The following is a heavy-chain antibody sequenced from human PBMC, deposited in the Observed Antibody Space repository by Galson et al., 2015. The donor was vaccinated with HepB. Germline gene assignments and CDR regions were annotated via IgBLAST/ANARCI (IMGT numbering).Heavy chain of an antibody. CDR3: ARVPGYSSSWYEFYFDS. J-gene: IGHJ4*02. V-gene: IGHV3-20*04. CDR2: INWNGGST. Sequence: SLRLSCAASGFTFDDYGMSWVRQAPGKGLEWVSGINWNGGSTGYGDSVKGRFTISRDNAKNSLYLQMNSLRAEDTAVYYCARVPGYSSSWYEFYFDSWGQGALVTVSS. CDR1: GFTFDDYG. D-gene: IGHD6-13*01.